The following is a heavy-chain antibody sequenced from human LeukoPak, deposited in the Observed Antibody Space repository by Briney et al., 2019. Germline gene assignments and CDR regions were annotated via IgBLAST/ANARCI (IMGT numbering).Heavy chain of an antibody. J-gene: IGHJ3*02. V-gene: IGHV3-48*01. Sequence: GGSLRLSCAASGFSFSDDPMNWVRQAPGKGLEWVSNIRSDNSDENYADSVKGRFTIFRDNVKNSLYLQMNSLRAEDTAVYYCVRDTHYGFDIWGQGTMVTVS. CDR1: GFSFSDDP. CDR3: VRDTHYGFDI. CDR2: IRSDNSDE.